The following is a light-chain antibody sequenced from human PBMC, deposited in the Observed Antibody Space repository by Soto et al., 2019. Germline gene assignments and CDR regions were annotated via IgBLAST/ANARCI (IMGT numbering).Light chain of an antibody. CDR3: QHRSNWPWT. CDR2: DAS. J-gene: IGKJ1*01. V-gene: IGKV3-11*01. CDR1: SSVSSY. Sequence: EIVLTQSPATLSLSPGERASHACRASSSVSSYVAWYQQKPGQAPRLLIYDASNRATGIPARFSGSGSGTDFTLTISSLEPEDFAVYYCQHRSNWPWTFGQGTKVEIK.